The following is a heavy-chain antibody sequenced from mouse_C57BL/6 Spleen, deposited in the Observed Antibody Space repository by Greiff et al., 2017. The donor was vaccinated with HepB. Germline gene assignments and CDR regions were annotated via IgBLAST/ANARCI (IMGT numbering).Heavy chain of an antibody. J-gene: IGHJ4*01. V-gene: IGHV1-82*01. Sequence: QVQLQQSGPELVKPGASVKISCKASGYAFSSSWMNWVKQRPGKGLEWIGRIYPGDGDTNYNGKFKGKATLTADKSSSTAYMQLSSLTSEDSAVYFCARSDDHDAMDYWGQGTSVTVSS. CDR3: ARSDDHDAMDY. D-gene: IGHD2-4*01. CDR2: IYPGDGDT. CDR1: GYAFSSSW.